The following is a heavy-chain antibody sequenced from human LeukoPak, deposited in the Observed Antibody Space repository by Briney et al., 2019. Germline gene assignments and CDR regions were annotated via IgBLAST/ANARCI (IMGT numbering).Heavy chain of an antibody. CDR2: IWYDGSNK. V-gene: IGHV3-33*01. D-gene: IGHD3-22*01. CDR3: ARDRYYYDSSGYLYFDY. Sequence: GGSLRLSCAASGFTFSSYGMHWVRQAPGKGLEWVAVIWYDGSNKYYADSVKGRFTISRDNAKNSLYLQMNSLRAEDTAVYYCARDRYYYDSSGYLYFDYWGQGTLVTVSS. CDR1: GFTFSSYG. J-gene: IGHJ4*02.